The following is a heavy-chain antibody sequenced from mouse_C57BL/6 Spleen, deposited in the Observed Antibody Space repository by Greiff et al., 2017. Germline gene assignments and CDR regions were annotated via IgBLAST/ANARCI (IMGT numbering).Heavy chain of an antibody. CDR3: AKNWFAY. V-gene: IGHV2-5*01. CDR1: GFSLTSYG. J-gene: IGHJ3*01. Sequence: VKLVESGPGLVQPSQSLSITCTVSGFSLTSYGVHWVRQSPGKGLEWLGVIWRGGSTDYNAAFMSRLSITKDNSKRQFFIKMNSRQADDTAIYYCAKNWFAYWGQGTLVTVSA. CDR2: IWRGGST.